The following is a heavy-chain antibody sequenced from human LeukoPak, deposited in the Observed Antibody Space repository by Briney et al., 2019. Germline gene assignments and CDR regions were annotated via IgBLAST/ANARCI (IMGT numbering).Heavy chain of an antibody. CDR2: ISSSGSTI. CDR1: GFTFSDYY. CDR3: ARRVSPYNWFDP. Sequence: GGSLRLSCAASGFTFSDYYMSWIRQAPGKGLEWVSYISSSGSTICYADSVKGRFTISRDNAKNSLYLQMNSLRAEDTAVYYCARRVSPYNWFDPWGQGTLVTVSS. J-gene: IGHJ5*02. V-gene: IGHV3-11*01.